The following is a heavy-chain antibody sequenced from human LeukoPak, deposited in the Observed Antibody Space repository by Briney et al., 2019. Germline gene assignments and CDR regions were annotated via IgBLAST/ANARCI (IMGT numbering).Heavy chain of an antibody. CDR2: IYPGDSDT. J-gene: IGHJ6*02. CDR1: GYSVTSYW. Sequence: GESLKISCKGSGYSVTSYWIGWVRQMPGKGLEWMGIIYPGDSDTRYSPSFQGQVTISADKSISTAYLQWSSLKASDTAMYYCARGIVPAATNYGMDVWGQGTTVTVSS. D-gene: IGHD2-2*01. V-gene: IGHV5-51*01. CDR3: ARGIVPAATNYGMDV.